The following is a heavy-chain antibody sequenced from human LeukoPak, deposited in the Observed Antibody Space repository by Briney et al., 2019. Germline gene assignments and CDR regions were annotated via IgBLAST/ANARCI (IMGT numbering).Heavy chain of an antibody. D-gene: IGHD6-6*01. Sequence: SETLSLTCAVYGGSFSGYYWSWIRQPAGKGLEWIGRIDTSGSTNYNPSLKSRVTMSVDTSKNQFSLKLSSVTAADTAVYYCAREMYSSSYGWRFAFDIWGQGTMVTVSS. CDR2: IDTSGST. CDR1: GGSFSGYY. V-gene: IGHV4-4*07. CDR3: AREMYSSSYGWRFAFDI. J-gene: IGHJ3*02.